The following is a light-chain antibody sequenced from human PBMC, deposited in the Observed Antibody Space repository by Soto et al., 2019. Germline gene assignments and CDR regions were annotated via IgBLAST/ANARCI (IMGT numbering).Light chain of an antibody. CDR1: QGVSSSY. CDR2: AAS. J-gene: IGKJ4*01. CDR3: QHYRTS. V-gene: IGKV3-20*01. Sequence: EIVLTQSPGTLSLSPGERATLSCRASQGVSSSYLAWYQQKPGQPPRLLIHAASSRAPGIPDRFSGSGSGTDFTLTITRLEAEDYAVYYCQHYRTSFGGGTKVEIK.